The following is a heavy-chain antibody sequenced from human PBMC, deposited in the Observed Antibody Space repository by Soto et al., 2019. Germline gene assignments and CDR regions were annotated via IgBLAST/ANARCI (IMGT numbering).Heavy chain of an antibody. CDR2: ISAYNANA. CDR3: ARENSYFDY. J-gene: IGHJ4*02. V-gene: IGHV1-18*01. Sequence: QIQLLQSGAEVKKPGASVKVTCKASGYTFRNFGISWVRKAPGQVLEWMGWISAYNANANYAQKFQGRLTMTADTSTSTAYMELRSLRSDDTAVYYCARENSYFDYWGQGTLVTVSS. CDR1: GYTFRNFG.